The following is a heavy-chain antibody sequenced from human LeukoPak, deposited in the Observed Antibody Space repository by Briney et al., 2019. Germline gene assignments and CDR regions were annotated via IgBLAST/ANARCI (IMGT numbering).Heavy chain of an antibody. V-gene: IGHV1-46*01. D-gene: IGHD3-22*01. CDR1: GYTFTSYY. Sequence: ASVKVSCKASGYTFTSYYMHWVRQAPGQGLEWMGIINPSGGSTSYAQKFQGRVTITRDTSTSTVYMELSSLRSEDTAVYYCARNKWNYYDSSGYYFFDYWGQGTLVTASS. CDR3: ARNKWNYYDSSGYYFFDY. CDR2: INPSGGST. J-gene: IGHJ4*02.